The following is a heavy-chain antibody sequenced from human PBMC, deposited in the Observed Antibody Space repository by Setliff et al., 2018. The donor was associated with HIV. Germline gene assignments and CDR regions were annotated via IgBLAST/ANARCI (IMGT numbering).Heavy chain of an antibody. CDR3: ARHTIGVATWSDGFDF. CDR2: VYYSGDT. CDR1: GGSISSHY. Sequence: PSETLSLTFSVSGGSISSHYWTWIRQSPGKGLEWIGSVYYSGDTDYNPSLKSRVSTSVDTSKNQFSLKLSSVTAADTAVYYCARHTIGVATWSDGFDFWGQGRLVTVSS. D-gene: IGHD6-19*01. J-gene: IGHJ4*02. V-gene: IGHV4-59*11.